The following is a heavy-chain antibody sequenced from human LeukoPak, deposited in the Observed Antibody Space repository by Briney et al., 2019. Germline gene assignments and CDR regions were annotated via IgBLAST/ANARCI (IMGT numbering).Heavy chain of an antibody. Sequence: PGGSLRLSCAASGFTFDDYGMSWVRQAPGKGLEWVSGINWNGGSRGYADSVKGRFTISRDNAKNSLYLQMNSLRAEDTAVYYCARSARRDGYIFDDYYMDVWGKGATVTISS. J-gene: IGHJ6*03. D-gene: IGHD5-24*01. CDR1: GFTFDDYG. CDR2: INWNGGSR. V-gene: IGHV3-20*04. CDR3: ARSARRDGYIFDDYYMDV.